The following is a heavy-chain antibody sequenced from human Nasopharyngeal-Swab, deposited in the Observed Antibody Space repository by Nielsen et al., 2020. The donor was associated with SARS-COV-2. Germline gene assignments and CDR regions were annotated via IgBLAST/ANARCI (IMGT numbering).Heavy chain of an antibody. D-gene: IGHD4/OR15-4a*01. CDR2: ISGSGGST. Sequence: GGSLRLSSAASGFTFSSYAMSWVRQAPGKGLEWVSAISGSGGSTYYADSVKGRFTISRDNSKNTLYLQMNSLRAEDTAVYYCAKDGGLTTFPYYYYYGMDVWGQGTTVTVSS. CDR1: GFTFSSYA. V-gene: IGHV3-23*01. J-gene: IGHJ6*02. CDR3: AKDGGLTTFPYYYYYGMDV.